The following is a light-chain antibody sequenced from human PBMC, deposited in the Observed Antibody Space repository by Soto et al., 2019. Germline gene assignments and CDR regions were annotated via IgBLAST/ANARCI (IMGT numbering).Light chain of an antibody. CDR3: QQCDDFIT. CDR1: QDSKNY. J-gene: IGKJ4*01. V-gene: IGKV1-33*01. CDR2: EAS. Sequence: DIQMTQSPSSLSASVGDRVTIACQASQDSKNYLNWYQQKPGKAHKLLIYEASNLETGVPSRFSGSGSGRSFTFTISSLQPEDIATYYCQQCDDFITFGGGTRIEIK.